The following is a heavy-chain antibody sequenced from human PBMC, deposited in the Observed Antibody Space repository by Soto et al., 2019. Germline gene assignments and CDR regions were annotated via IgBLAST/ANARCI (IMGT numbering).Heavy chain of an antibody. CDR3: ARAGGETNWFDP. Sequence: ASEKVSCKASGGTFSSYAISWVRQAPGQGLEWMGGIIPIFGTANYAQKFQGRVTITADESTSTAYMELSSLRSEDTAVYYCARAGGETNWFDPWGQGTLVTVSS. CDR2: IIPIFGTA. J-gene: IGHJ5*02. V-gene: IGHV1-69*13. D-gene: IGHD3-16*01. CDR1: GGTFSSYA.